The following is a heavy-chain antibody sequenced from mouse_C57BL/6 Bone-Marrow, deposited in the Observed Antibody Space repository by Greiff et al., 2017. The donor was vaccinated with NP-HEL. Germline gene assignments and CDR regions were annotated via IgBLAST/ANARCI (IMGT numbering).Heavy chain of an antibody. Sequence: VQLQQSGAELMKPGASVKLSCKAAGYTFTGYWIEWVKQRPGHGLEWIGEILPGSGSTNYNEKFKGKATFTADTSSNTAYMQLSSLTTEDSAIYYCASPYYYGSSFYAMDYWGQGTSVTVSS. V-gene: IGHV1-9*01. J-gene: IGHJ4*01. CDR1: GYTFTGYW. D-gene: IGHD1-1*01. CDR3: ASPYYYGSSFYAMDY. CDR2: ILPGSGST.